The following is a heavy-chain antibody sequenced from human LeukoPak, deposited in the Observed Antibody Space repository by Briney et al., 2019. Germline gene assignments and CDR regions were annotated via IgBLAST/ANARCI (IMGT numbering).Heavy chain of an antibody. V-gene: IGHV4-59*01. CDR2: IYYSGST. J-gene: IGHJ4*02. Sequence: SETLSLTCAVYGGSFSGYYWSWIRQPPGKGLEWIGYIYYSGSTNYNPSLKSRVTISVDTSKNQFSLKLSSVTAADTAVYYCARLRGYSYVFFDYWGQGTLVTVSS. D-gene: IGHD5-18*01. CDR3: ARLRGYSYVFFDY. CDR1: GGSFSGYY.